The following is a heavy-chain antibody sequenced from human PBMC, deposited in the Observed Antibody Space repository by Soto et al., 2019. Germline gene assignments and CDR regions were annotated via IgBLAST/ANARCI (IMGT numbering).Heavy chain of an antibody. CDR1: GGSISSGGYY. CDR3: ARQLLGVMDY. CDR2: IYYSGST. Sequence: SETLSLTCTVSGGSISSGGYYWSWIRQHPGKGLEWIGYIYYSGSTYYNPSLKSRVTISVDTSKNQFSLKLSSVTAADTAVYYCARQLLGVMDYWGQGTLVTASS. J-gene: IGHJ4*02. V-gene: IGHV4-31*03. D-gene: IGHD3-10*01.